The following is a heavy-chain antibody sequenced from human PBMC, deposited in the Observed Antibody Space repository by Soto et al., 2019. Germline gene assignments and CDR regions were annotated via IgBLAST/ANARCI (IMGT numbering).Heavy chain of an antibody. V-gene: IGHV3-21*01. J-gene: IGHJ6*02. D-gene: IGHD1-26*01. CDR3: ARDPVGATSDYYYGMDV. Sequence: GGSLRLSCAASGFTFSGYAMHWVRQAPGKGLEWVSSISSSSSYIYYADSVKGRFTISRDNAKNSLYLQMNSLRAEDTAVYYCARDPVGATSDYYYGMDVWGQGTTVTVSS. CDR1: GFTFSGYA. CDR2: ISSSSSYI.